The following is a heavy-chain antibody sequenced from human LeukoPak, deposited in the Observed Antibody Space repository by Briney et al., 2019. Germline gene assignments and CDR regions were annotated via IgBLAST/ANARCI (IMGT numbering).Heavy chain of an antibody. Sequence: GGSLRLSCAASGFTFSSYGMSWVRQAPGKGLEWVSVIYSGGSTYYADTVKGRFIISRDNSKNTLYLQMNSLRAEDTAVYYCARPANHYLHDGFDIWGQGTVVTVSS. V-gene: IGHV3-66*01. CDR3: ARPANHYLHDGFDI. CDR2: IYSGGST. D-gene: IGHD2/OR15-2a*01. CDR1: GFTFSSYG. J-gene: IGHJ3*02.